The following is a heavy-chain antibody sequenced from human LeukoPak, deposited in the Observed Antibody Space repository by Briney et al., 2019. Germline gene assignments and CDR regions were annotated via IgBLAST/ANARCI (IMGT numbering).Heavy chain of an antibody. Sequence: SETLSLTCAVYGEYFSGFYWSWIRQPPGKGLEWIGEINHSGSTNYNPSLKSRVTISVDTSKNQFSLKLNSVTAADTAVYYCARGVLGRRGRDRLHNGYWGQGSLVTVSS. D-gene: IGHD2-8*01. V-gene: IGHV4-34*01. J-gene: IGHJ4*02. CDR1: GEYFSGFY. CDR2: INHSGST. CDR3: ARGVLGRRGRDRLHNGY.